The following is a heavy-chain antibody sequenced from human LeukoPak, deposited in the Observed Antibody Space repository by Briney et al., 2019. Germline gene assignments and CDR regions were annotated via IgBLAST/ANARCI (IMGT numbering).Heavy chain of an antibody. CDR1: GGSLSSGSDY. Sequence: SQTLSLTCTVSGGSLSSGSDYWSRIRQSAGKGLEWIGRIYASGSTNYNPSLKSRVTISVDTSKNQFSLRLSSVTAADTAVYYCARSGYSNFDYWGQGTLVTVSS. D-gene: IGHD3-3*01. V-gene: IGHV4-61*02. J-gene: IGHJ4*02. CDR3: ARSGYSNFDY. CDR2: IYASGST.